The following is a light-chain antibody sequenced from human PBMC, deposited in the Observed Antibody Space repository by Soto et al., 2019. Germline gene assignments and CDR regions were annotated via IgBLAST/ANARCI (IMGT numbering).Light chain of an antibody. CDR1: QRIGTW. V-gene: IGKV1-5*01. CDR2: DAS. CDR3: QQYNSYSWT. Sequence: DIQMTQSPSTLSASVGDRVTITCRASQRIGTWLAWYQQKPGKAPKVLIYDASSLESGVPSRFSGSGSATEFTLTISSLQPDDFATYYCQQYNSYSWTFGKGTKVEIK. J-gene: IGKJ1*01.